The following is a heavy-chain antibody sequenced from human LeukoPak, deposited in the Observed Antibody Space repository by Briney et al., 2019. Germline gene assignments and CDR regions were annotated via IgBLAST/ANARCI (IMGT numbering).Heavy chain of an antibody. J-gene: IGHJ6*02. CDR3: AREGFSTVTNYYYYGMDV. D-gene: IGHD4-17*01. CDR2: INPSGGST. V-gene: IGHV1-46*01. CDR1: GGSFSSYA. Sequence: GASVKVSCKASGGSFSSYAISWVRQAPGQGLEWMGIINPSGGSTSYAQKFQGRVTMTRDTSTSTVYMELSSLRSEDTAVYYCAREGFSTVTNYYYYGMDVWGQGTTVTVSS.